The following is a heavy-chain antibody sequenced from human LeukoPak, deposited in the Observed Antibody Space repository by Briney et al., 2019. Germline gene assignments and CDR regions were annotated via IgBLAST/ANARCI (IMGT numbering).Heavy chain of an antibody. J-gene: IGHJ4*01. CDR1: GFKFSHYW. V-gene: IGHV3-74*03. CDR2: INRDGGIT. CDR3: ISDSEGRSGGDY. D-gene: IGHD3-10*01. Sequence: PGDSLRLSCAASGFKFSHYWMPWVRQVPGKGRVWVSRINRDGGITTYADSVKGRFTISRDNAKNMLYLQLDSLRAEDTAVYYCISDSEGRSGGDYWGXXXLVTVS.